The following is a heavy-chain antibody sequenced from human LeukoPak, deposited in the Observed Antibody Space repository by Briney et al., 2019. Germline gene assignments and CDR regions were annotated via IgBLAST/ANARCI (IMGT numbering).Heavy chain of an antibody. CDR3: AKRPSYYDFWSGYGY. J-gene: IGHJ4*02. CDR1: GFTFSSYA. CDR2: ISGSGGST. V-gene: IGHV3-23*01. Sequence: GGSLRLSCAASGFTFSSYAMSWVRQAPGKGLEWVSAISGSGGSTYYADSVKGRFTISRDNSKNTLYLQMNSLRAEGTAVYYCAKRPSYYDFWSGYGYWGQGTLVTVSS. D-gene: IGHD3-3*01.